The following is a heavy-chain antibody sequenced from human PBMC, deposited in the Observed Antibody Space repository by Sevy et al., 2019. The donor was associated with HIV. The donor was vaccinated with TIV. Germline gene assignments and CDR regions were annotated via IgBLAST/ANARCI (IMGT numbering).Heavy chain of an antibody. CDR3: AKEGGYCSGGSCYSTGYYYYGMDV. Sequence: GGSLRLSCAASGFTFSSYGMHWVRQAPGKGLEWVAVISYDGSNKYYADSVKGRFTISRDNSKNTLYLQMNSLRAEDTAVYYCAKEGGYCSGGSCYSTGYYYYGMDVWGQGTTVTVSS. J-gene: IGHJ6*02. CDR2: ISYDGSNK. V-gene: IGHV3-30*18. CDR1: GFTFSSYG. D-gene: IGHD2-15*01.